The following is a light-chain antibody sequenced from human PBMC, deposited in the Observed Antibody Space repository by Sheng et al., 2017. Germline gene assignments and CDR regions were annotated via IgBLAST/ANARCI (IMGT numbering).Light chain of an antibody. CDR3: SSYAGNKNVI. V-gene: IGLV2-8*01. CDR2: EVN. Sequence: QSALTQPASASGSPGQSVTFSCTGTSSDVRGYNYVSWYQHHPGKVPKLIIYEVNRRPSGVPDRFSGSKSGNTASLTVSGLQADDEADYYCSSYAGNKNVIFGGGTKLTVL. J-gene: IGLJ2*01. CDR1: SSDVRGYNY.